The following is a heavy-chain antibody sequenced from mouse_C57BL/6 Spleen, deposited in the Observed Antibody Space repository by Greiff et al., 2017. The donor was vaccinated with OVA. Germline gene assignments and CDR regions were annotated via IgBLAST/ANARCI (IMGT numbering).Heavy chain of an antibody. CDR2: INPSTGGT. D-gene: IGHD2-1*01. Sequence: VQLQQSGPELVKPGASVTISCKASGYSFTGYYMNWVKQSPEKSLEWIGEINPSTGGTTFNQKFKAKATLTVDKSSSTAYMQLKSLTSEDSAVYYCAPIYYGNYDAMDYWGQGTSVTVSS. V-gene: IGHV1-42*01. J-gene: IGHJ4*01. CDR3: APIYYGNYDAMDY. CDR1: GYSFTGYY.